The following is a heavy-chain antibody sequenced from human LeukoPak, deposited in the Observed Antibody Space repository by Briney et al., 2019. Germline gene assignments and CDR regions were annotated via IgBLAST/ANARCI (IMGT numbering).Heavy chain of an antibody. CDR3: ARMTTGPNYYYYYGMDV. CDR2: IIPIFGTA. V-gene: IGHV1-69*13. D-gene: IGHD4-17*01. Sequence: ASVKVSCKASGGTFSSYAISWVRQAPGQGLKWMGGIIPIFGTANYAQKFQGRVTITADESTSTAYMELSSLRSKDTAVYYCARMTTGPNYYYYYGMDVWGQGTTVTVSS. J-gene: IGHJ6*02. CDR1: GGTFSSYA.